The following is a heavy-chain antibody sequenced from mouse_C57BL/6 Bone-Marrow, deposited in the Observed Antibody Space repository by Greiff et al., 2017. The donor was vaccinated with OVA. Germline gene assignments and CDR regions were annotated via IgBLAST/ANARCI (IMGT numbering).Heavy chain of an antibody. CDR3: ARRGLGSYYFDY. CDR2: IYPRSGNT. D-gene: IGHD1-1*02. J-gene: IGHJ2*01. V-gene: IGHV1-81*01. CDR1: GYTFTCYG. Sequence: VQLQESGAELARPGASVQLSCKASGYTFTCYGISWVKQRTGQGLEWIGEIYPRSGNTYYNEKLKGKATLTADKSSSTAYMELRSLTSEDSAVYFCARRGLGSYYFDYWGQGTTLTVSS.